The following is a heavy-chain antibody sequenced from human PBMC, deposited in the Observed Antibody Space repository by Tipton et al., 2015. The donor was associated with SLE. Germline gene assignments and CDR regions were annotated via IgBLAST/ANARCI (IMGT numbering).Heavy chain of an antibody. CDR2: IYTSGST. V-gene: IGHV4-61*02. CDR3: ARGRRGGAFDI. D-gene: IGHD3-16*01. CDR1: GGSISSGSYY. J-gene: IGHJ3*02. Sequence: TLSLTCTVSGGSISSGSYYWSWLRQPAGKGLEWIGRIYTSGSTNYNTPLKSRVTISVDTSKNQFYLKLRSVTAADTAVYYCARGRRGGAFDIWGQGTMVTVSS.